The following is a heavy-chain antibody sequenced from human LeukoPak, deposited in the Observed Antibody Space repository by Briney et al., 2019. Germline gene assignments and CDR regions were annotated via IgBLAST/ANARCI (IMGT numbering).Heavy chain of an antibody. CDR3: ARARMRRGTVDY. D-gene: IGHD1-1*01. Sequence: PSETLSLTCTVSGDSISSSNCYWGWIRQPPGKGLEWIGEINHSGSTNYNPSLKSRVTISVDTSKNQFSLKLSSVTAADTAVYYCARARMRRGTVDYWGQGTLVTVSS. CDR1: GDSISSSNCY. J-gene: IGHJ4*02. CDR2: INHSGST. V-gene: IGHV4-39*07.